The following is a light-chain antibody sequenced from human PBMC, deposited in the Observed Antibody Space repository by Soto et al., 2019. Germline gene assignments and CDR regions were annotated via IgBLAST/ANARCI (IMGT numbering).Light chain of an antibody. J-gene: IGLJ1*01. Sequence: QSVLTQPPSVSWVPGQRVTISCTGSSSNIGAGYDVHWYQQFPGTAPKLLIYANSDRPSGVPDRFSGSKSGTSASLAITGLQAEDEADYYCQSYDSSLSAYGFGTETKVTVL. V-gene: IGLV1-40*01. CDR2: ANS. CDR3: QSYDSSLSAYG. CDR1: SSNIGAGYD.